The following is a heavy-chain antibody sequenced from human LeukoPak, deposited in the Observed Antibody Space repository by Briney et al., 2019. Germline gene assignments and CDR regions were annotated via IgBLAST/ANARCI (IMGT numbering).Heavy chain of an antibody. CDR1: GFTFSSYA. CDR2: ISYDGSNE. CDR3: ARDGSPDDYFDY. J-gene: IGHJ4*02. Sequence: GGSLRLSCAASGFTFSSYAMHWVRQAPGKGLEWVAVISYDGSNEYYADSVKGRFTISRDNSKNTPYLQMNSLRAEDTAVYYCARDGSPDDYFDYWGQGTLVTVSS. V-gene: IGHV3-30-3*01.